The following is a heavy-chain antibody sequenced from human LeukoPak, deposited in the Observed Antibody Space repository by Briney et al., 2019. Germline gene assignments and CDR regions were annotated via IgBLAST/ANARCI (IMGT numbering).Heavy chain of an antibody. V-gene: IGHV1-18*01. CDR1: GYTFNTYG. CDR2: INPYNGDT. CDR3: AREQAGYCGY. Sequence: ASVKVSCNASGYTFNTYGISWLRQAPGQGLEWMGWINPYNGDTSYEQKFQDRFTMITDTSTSTAYMELRSLRSDDTAVYYCAREQAGYCGYWGQGTLVTVSS. D-gene: IGHD2-15*01. J-gene: IGHJ4*02.